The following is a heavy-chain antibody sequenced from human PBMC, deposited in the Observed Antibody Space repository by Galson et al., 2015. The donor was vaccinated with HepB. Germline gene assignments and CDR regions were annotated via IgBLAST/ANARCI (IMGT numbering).Heavy chain of an antibody. D-gene: IGHD1-14*01. Sequence: SLRLSCAASGFTFSSYGMHWVRQAPGKGLEWVAVIWYEGSNEYYADSVKGRFTMTRDNSKNTLYLQMNSLRAEDTAVYYCARGGSRPALRSGGMDVWGQGTTVTVSS. CDR2: IWYEGSNE. CDR3: ARGGSRPALRSGGMDV. J-gene: IGHJ6*02. CDR1: GFTFSSYG. V-gene: IGHV3-33*01.